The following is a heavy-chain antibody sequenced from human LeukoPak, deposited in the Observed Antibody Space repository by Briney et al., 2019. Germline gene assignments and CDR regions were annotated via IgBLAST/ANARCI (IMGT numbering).Heavy chain of an antibody. CDR1: TFAFGGYW. V-gene: IGHV3-74*01. CDR3: VADRGNWSGGDF. CDR2: IDSAGGRI. D-gene: IGHD3-10*01. J-gene: IGHJ4*02. Sequence: PGGSLRLSCAGSTFAFGGYWIHWVRQLPGKGLAWVSRIDSAGGRIQWADSVKGRFTISRDNAKNTVYLQMNSLRPEDSAVYYCVADRGNWSGGDFWGRGTLVIASS.